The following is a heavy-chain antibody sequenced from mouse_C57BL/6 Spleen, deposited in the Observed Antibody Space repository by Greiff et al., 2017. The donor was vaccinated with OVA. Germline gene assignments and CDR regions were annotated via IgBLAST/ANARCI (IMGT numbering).Heavy chain of an antibody. Sequence: VQLKESGAELVKPGASVKLSCTASGFNIKDYYMHWVKQRTEQGLEWIGRIDPEDGETKYAPKFQGKATITADTSSNTAYLQLSSLTSEDTAVYYCARERITTVVEYYFDYWGQGTTLTVSS. CDR3: ARERITTVVEYYFDY. V-gene: IGHV14-2*01. CDR2: IDPEDGET. D-gene: IGHD1-1*01. J-gene: IGHJ2*01. CDR1: GFNIKDYY.